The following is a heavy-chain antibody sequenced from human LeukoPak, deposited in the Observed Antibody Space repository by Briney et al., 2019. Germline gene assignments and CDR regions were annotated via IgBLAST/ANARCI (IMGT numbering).Heavy chain of an antibody. CDR3: ARGAVRGKNFDY. J-gene: IGHJ4*02. V-gene: IGHV4-39*07. CDR1: GGAISSSSYY. CDR2: IYYSGST. D-gene: IGHD3-10*01. Sequence: PLETLSLTCTVSGGAISSSSYYWGWIRQPPGKGLEWIGSIYYSGSTYYNPSLKSRVTISVDTSKNQFSLKLSSVTAADTAVYYCARGAVRGKNFDYWGQGTLVTVSS.